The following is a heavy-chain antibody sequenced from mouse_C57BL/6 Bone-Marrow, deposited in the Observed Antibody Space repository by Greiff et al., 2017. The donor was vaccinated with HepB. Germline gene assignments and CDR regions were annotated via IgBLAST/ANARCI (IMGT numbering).Heavy chain of an antibody. CDR3: ATYDVYSLFAY. CDR1: GYTFTSYW. Sequence: VQLQQPGAELVRPGSSVKLSCKASGYTFTSYWMHWVKQRPIQGLEWIGNIDPSDSETHYNQKFKDKATLTVDKSSSTAYMQLSSLTPEDSAVYYCATYDVYSLFAYWGQGTLVTVSA. J-gene: IGHJ3*01. CDR2: IDPSDSET. V-gene: IGHV1-52*01. D-gene: IGHD2-3*01.